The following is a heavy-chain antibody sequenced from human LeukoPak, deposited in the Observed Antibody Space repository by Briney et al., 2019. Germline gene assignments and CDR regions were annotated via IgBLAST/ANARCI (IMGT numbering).Heavy chain of an antibody. J-gene: IGHJ4*02. CDR1: GGSISSYY. Sequence: SETLSLTCTVSGGSISSYYWSWIRQPPGKGLEWIGYIYYSGSTNYNPSLKSRVTISVDTSKNQFSLKLSSVTAADTAVYYCARGGQDLTYWGQGTLVTVSS. CDR2: IYYSGST. CDR3: ARGGQDLTY. D-gene: IGHD2-15*01. V-gene: IGHV4-59*08.